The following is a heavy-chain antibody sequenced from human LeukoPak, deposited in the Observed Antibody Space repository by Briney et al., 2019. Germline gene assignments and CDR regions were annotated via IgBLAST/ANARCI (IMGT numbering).Heavy chain of an antibody. Sequence: ASVKVSCKASGYTFTSYAMYWVRQAPGQRLEWMGWINAGNGNTKYSQKFQGRVTITRDTSASTAYMELSSLRSEDTAVYYCASPIVATFYYYGMDVWGQGTTVTVSS. V-gene: IGHV1-3*01. CDR1: GYTFTSYA. CDR2: INAGNGNT. CDR3: ASPIVATFYYYGMDV. J-gene: IGHJ6*02. D-gene: IGHD5-12*01.